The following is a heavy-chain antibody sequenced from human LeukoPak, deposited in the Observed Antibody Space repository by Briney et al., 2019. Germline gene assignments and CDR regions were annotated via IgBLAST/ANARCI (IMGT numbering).Heavy chain of an antibody. CDR3: ARAQYCTNGVCPRAHFDY. CDR2: IWYDGSNK. V-gene: IGHV3-33*01. D-gene: IGHD2-8*01. Sequence: PGRSLRPSCAASGFTFSSYGMHWVRQAPGKGLEWVAVIWYDGSNKYYADSVKGRFTISRDNSKNTLYLQMNSLRAEDTAVYYCARAQYCTNGVCPRAHFDYWGQGTLVTVSS. J-gene: IGHJ4*02. CDR1: GFTFSSYG.